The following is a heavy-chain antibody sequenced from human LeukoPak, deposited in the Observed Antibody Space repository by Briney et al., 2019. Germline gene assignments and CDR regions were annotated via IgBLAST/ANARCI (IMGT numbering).Heavy chain of an antibody. J-gene: IGHJ4*02. D-gene: IGHD1-26*01. Sequence: SETLSLTCTVSGISITTYYWSWIRQPPGKGLEWIGLIHYSGSTTYNPSPNSRVTISIDSSKNQFSLHLSSVTGADTAVYYCARDIREVGDSHYFDYWGQGALVTVTS. CDR2: IHYSGST. V-gene: IGHV4-59*01. CDR3: ARDIREVGDSHYFDY. CDR1: GISITTYY.